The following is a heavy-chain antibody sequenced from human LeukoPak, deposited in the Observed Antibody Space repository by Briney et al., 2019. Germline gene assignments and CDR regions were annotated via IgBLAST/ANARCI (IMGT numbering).Heavy chain of an antibody. Sequence: GGSLRLPCAASGFTFSSYWMSWVRQAPGKGLEWVANIKQDGSEKYYVGSVKGRFTISRDNAKNSLYLQMNSLRAEDTAVYYCARGARQWLVSFDYWGQGTLVTVSS. CDR1: GFTFSSYW. D-gene: IGHD6-19*01. CDR3: ARGARQWLVSFDY. CDR2: IKQDGSEK. J-gene: IGHJ4*02. V-gene: IGHV3-7*01.